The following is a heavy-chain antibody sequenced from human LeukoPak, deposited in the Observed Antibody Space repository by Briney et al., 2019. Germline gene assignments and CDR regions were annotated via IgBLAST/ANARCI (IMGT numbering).Heavy chain of an antibody. CDR1: GGSLSSYY. D-gene: IGHD1-26*01. V-gene: IGHV4-59*08. CDR2: ISYSGST. CDR3: ARRGVSGSLFEY. Sequence: SETLSLTCTVSGGSLSSYYWSWIRQPPGKGLEWIGYISYSGSTNYNPSLKSRVTISVDTSKNLFSLKLSSVTAADTAVYYCARRGVSGSLFEYWGQGTLVTVSS. J-gene: IGHJ4*02.